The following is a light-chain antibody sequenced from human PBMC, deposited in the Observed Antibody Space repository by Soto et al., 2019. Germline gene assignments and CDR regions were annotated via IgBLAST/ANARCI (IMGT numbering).Light chain of an antibody. Sequence: VVLTQSPATLSVSPGERATLSCRASQSVSSNLAWYQQTPGQAPRLLIYAASTRATGIPARFSGSGSGTEFTLTIRSLQSEDFAVYYCQQYNNWRSFGQGTKVEIK. CDR3: QQYNNWRS. J-gene: IGKJ1*01. CDR1: QSVSSN. CDR2: AAS. V-gene: IGKV3-15*01.